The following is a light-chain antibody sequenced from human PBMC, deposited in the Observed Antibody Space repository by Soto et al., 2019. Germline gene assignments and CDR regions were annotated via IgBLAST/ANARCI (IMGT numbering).Light chain of an antibody. V-gene: IGKV3-15*01. CDR3: EQYNSWWT. J-gene: IGKJ1*01. CDR2: GAS. Sequence: EIVMTQSPATLSVSPGERTTLSCRASQSVSSNLAWYQQKPGQAPRLLIYGASTRATGSPARFSGSGSGTECTLTNSSVQSEDFAVYYCEQYNSWWTFGRGTKVEIK. CDR1: QSVSSN.